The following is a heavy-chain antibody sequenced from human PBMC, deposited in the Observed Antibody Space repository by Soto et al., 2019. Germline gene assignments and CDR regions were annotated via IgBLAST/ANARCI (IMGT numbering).Heavy chain of an antibody. V-gene: IGHV4-4*07. Sequence: SETLSLTCTVSGGSFNTFYWSWVRQPAGKGLEWIGRIFSSGSTSFNPSLESRVAMSVDTSKNHFSLNLSSVTAADMAVYYCAREGSYSAYNFAHGIQLWSFDFWGQGALVTVSS. CDR1: GGSFNTFY. CDR3: AREGSYSAYNFAHGIQLWSFDF. CDR2: IFSSGST. D-gene: IGHD5-12*01. J-gene: IGHJ4*02.